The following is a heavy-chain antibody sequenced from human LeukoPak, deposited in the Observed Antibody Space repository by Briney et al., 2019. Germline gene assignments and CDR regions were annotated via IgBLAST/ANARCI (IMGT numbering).Heavy chain of an antibody. CDR2: INARGNT. CDR3: ARGQVPAARGYNWFDP. CDR1: GWSFNDYY. D-gene: IGHD2-2*01. V-gene: IGHV4-34*01. J-gene: IGHJ5*02. Sequence: SETLSLTCAVYGWSFNDYYWNWIRQPPGKGLEWIGEINARGNTNYNPSLKSRVNISVDTSRKQFSLRLTSMIAADTALYYCARGQVPAARGYNWFDPWGQGTLVTVSS.